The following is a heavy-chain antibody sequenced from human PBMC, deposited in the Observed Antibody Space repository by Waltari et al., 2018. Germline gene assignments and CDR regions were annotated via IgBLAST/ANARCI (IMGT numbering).Heavy chain of an antibody. J-gene: IGHJ4*02. CDR1: GFTLSSYA. Sequence: QVQLVESGGGVVQPGRSLRLSCAASGFTLSSYAMHWVRQAPGKGLEWVAVISYDGSNKYYADSVKGRFTISRDNSKNTLYLQMYSLRAEDTAVYYCADGEDWGQGTLVTVSS. CDR2: ISYDGSNK. D-gene: IGHD3-10*01. CDR3: ADGED. V-gene: IGHV3-30-3*01.